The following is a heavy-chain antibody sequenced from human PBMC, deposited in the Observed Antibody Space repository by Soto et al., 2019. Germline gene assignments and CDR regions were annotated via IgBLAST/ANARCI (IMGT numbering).Heavy chain of an antibody. J-gene: IGHJ5*02. V-gene: IGHV4-59*01. CDR2: IYYSGST. D-gene: IGHD4-4*01. CDR1: GGSISSYY. CDR3: AREGSNPYNWFDP. Sequence: PSETLSLTCTVSGGSISSYYWSWIRQPPGKGLEWIGYIYYSGSTNYNPSLKSRVTISVDTSKNQFSLKLSSVTAADTAVYYCAREGSNPYNWFDPWGQGTLVTVSS.